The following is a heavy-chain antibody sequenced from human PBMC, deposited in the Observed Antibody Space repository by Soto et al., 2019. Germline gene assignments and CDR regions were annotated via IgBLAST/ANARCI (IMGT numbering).Heavy chain of an antibody. Sequence: SETLSLTCTVSGGSISSGGYYWSWIRQHPGKGLEWIGYIYYSGSNYYNPSLKSRVTISVDTSKNQFSLKLSSVTAADTAVYYCARRTVKRRITIFGVVIDAFDIWGQGTMVTVSS. J-gene: IGHJ3*02. V-gene: IGHV4-31*03. CDR1: GGSISSGGYY. CDR2: IYYSGSN. CDR3: ARRTVKRRITIFGVVIDAFDI. D-gene: IGHD3-3*01.